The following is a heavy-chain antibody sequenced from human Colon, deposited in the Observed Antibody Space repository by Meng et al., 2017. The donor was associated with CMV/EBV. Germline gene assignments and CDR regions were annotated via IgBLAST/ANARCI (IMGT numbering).Heavy chain of an antibody. J-gene: IGHJ4*02. CDR3: ARDDRYSRDH. V-gene: IGHV3-11*01. CDR1: GFTFSDYY. D-gene: IGHD5-18*01. CDR2: ISQSGAD. Sequence: GGSLRLSCAASGFTFSDYYMTWIRQAPGKGLEWVSYISQSGADMYADSVKGRFTISRDNVKNSVYLEMNSLKADDSAVYYCARDDRYSRDHWGQGTLVTVSS.